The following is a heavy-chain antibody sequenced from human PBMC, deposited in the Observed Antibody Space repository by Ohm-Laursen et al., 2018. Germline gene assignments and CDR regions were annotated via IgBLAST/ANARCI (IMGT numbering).Heavy chain of an antibody. Sequence: SLRLSCAASGFTFGSYSMNWVRQAPGKGLEWVSSISSSSYIYYADSVKGRFTISRDNAKNSLYLQMNSLRAEDTAVYYCARDRANGGSHHDYWGQGTLVTVSS. V-gene: IGHV3-21*01. D-gene: IGHD1-26*01. CDR3: ARDRANGGSHHDY. CDR1: GFTFGSYS. J-gene: IGHJ4*02. CDR2: ISSSSYI.